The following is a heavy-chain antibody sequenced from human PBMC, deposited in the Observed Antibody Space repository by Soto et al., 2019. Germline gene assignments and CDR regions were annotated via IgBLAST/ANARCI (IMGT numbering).Heavy chain of an antibody. Sequence: PSETLSLTCAVSGYSISSGYYWGWIRQPPGKGLEWIGSIYHSGSTYYNPSLKSRVTISVDTSKNQFSLKLSSVTAADTAAYYCARAPDYDFWSGYYHFDYWGQGTLVTVSS. CDR3: ARAPDYDFWSGYYHFDY. J-gene: IGHJ4*02. CDR1: GYSISSGYY. V-gene: IGHV4-38-2*01. D-gene: IGHD3-3*01. CDR2: IYHSGST.